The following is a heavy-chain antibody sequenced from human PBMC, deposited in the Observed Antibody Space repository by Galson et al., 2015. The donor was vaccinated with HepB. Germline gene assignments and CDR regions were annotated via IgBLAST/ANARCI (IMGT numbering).Heavy chain of an antibody. D-gene: IGHD6-13*01. V-gene: IGHV3-64D*06. CDR1: GFTFSSYA. Sequence: SLRLSCAASGFTFSSYAMHWVRQAPGKGLEYVSAISSNGGSTYYADSVKGRFTISRDNSKNTLYLQMSSLRAEDTAVYYCVKDEGSWRGLKASNWFDPWGQGTLVTVSS. CDR3: VKDEGSWRGLKASNWFDP. CDR2: ISSNGGST. J-gene: IGHJ5*02.